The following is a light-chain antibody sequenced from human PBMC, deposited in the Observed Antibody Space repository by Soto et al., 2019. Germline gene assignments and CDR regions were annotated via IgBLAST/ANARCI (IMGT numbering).Light chain of an antibody. Sequence: EIVLTQSPATLSLSPGERATLSCRASQSVSSYLAWYQQKTCQAPRLLIYDASNRATGITARFSGSGSGTDFTLTISCLELEDFAVYYCQQRSNWPPRFTFGPGTKVDIK. CDR3: QQRSNWPPRFT. CDR2: DAS. V-gene: IGKV3-11*01. J-gene: IGKJ3*01. CDR1: QSVSSY.